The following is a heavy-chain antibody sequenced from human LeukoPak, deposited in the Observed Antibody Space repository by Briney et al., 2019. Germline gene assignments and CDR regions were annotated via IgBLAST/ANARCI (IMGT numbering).Heavy chain of an antibody. J-gene: IGHJ4*02. Sequence: GGSLRLSCAASGFTFSSYGMHWVRQAPGKGLEWVAVISYDGSNKYYADSVKGRFTISRDNSKNTLYLQMNSLRAEDTAVYYCARGSYGGNSGRFDYWGQGTLVTVSS. CDR3: ARGSYGGNSGRFDY. V-gene: IGHV3-30*03. D-gene: IGHD4-23*01. CDR1: GFTFSSYG. CDR2: ISYDGSNK.